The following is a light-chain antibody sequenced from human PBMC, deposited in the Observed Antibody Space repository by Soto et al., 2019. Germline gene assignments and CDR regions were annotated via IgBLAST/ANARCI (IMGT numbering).Light chain of an antibody. J-gene: IGKJ3*01. CDR3: QQYGSSPFT. CDR1: QSISNS. CDR2: AAS. V-gene: IGKV1-39*01. Sequence: DIQMTHSPSSLSASVGDRVTITCRASQSISNSLNWYQLKPGKAPNLLIYAASSLQSGVPSRFSGSGSGTDFTLTISRLEPEDFAVYYCQQYGSSPFTFGPGTKVDI.